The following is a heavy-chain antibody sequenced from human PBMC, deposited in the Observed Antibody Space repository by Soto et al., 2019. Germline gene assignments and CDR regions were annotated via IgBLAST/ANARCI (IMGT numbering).Heavy chain of an antibody. CDR2: ISGSGGRT. CDR1: GIPFDTYA. V-gene: IGHV3-23*01. CDR3: AKLAFGTLYHGMDV. J-gene: IGHJ6*02. Sequence: QPGGSLRLSCAVSGIPFDTYAMSWVRQARGKGLEWVSLISGSGGRTHYADSVKGRFTISRDNSKNTLYLQMNSLRADDTAVYYCAKLAFGTLYHGMDVWGQGTTVTVSS. D-gene: IGHD3-10*01.